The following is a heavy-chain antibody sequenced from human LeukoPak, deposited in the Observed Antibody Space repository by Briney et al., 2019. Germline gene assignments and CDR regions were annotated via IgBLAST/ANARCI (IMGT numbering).Heavy chain of an antibody. V-gene: IGHV3-69-1*01. CDR1: GFSFTAYS. Sequence: PGGSLRLSCAASGFSFTAYSMKWVRQAPGRGLQWISYIGPGGDTYYADSVTGRFTVSRDTAKNSLYLQMNGLRVEDAAVYYCARRFDSWGQGTLVTVSS. CDR2: IGPGGDT. CDR3: ARRFDS. J-gene: IGHJ4*02.